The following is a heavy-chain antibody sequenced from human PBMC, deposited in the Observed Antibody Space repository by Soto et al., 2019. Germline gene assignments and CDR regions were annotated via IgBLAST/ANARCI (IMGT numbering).Heavy chain of an antibody. V-gene: IGHV4-59*01. CDR1: GGSISSYY. Sequence: SETLYLTCTVSGGSISSYYWSWIRQPPGKGLEWIGYIFYSGSTNYNPSLKSRVTISVDTSKNQFSLKLSSVTAADTAVYYCARVPPPDFWSGYYLGPEYYYYYYMDVWGKGTTVTVSS. J-gene: IGHJ6*03. CDR3: ARVPPPDFWSGYYLGPEYYYYYYMDV. CDR2: IFYSGST. D-gene: IGHD3-3*01.